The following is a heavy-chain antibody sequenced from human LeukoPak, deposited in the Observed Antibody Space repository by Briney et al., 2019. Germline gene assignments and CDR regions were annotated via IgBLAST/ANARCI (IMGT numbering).Heavy chain of an antibody. CDR3: AREDGYSSSWYSDY. D-gene: IGHD6-13*01. CDR2: ISSTSIYT. Sequence: PGGSLRLSCAASGFTFSDYYMSWIRPAPGKGLEWVSDISSTSIYTNYADSVKGRFTISRDNAKNSLYLQMNSLRAEDTAVYYCAREDGYSSSWYSDYWGQGTLVTVSS. CDR1: GFTFSDYY. V-gene: IGHV3-11*05. J-gene: IGHJ4*02.